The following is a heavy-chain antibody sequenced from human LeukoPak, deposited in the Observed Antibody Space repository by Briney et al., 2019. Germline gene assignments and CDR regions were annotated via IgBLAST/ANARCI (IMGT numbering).Heavy chain of an antibody. V-gene: IGHV1-69*13. J-gene: IGHJ3*02. D-gene: IGHD2-2*01. CDR2: IIPIFGTA. CDR1: GGTFSSYA. Sequence: ASVKVSCNASGGTFSSYAISWVRQAPGQGLEWMGGIIPIFGTANYAQKFQGRVTITADESTSTAYMELSSLRSEDTAVYYCARMGFTIVVAPAATPLGAFDIWGQGTMVTVSS. CDR3: ARMGFTIVVAPAATPLGAFDI.